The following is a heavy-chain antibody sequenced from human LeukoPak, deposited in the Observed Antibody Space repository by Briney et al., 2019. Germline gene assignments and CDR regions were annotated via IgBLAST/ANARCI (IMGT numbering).Heavy chain of an antibody. CDR2: INPNSGGT. J-gene: IGHJ4*02. CDR1: GYTFTGYY. Sequence: ASVKVSCKASGYTFTGYYMHWVRQAPGQGLEWMGWINPNSGGTNYAQKFQGRVTMTRDTSISTAYMELSRLRSDDTAVYYCARDGEGELRYFDWLSFFDYWGQGTLVTVSS. D-gene: IGHD3-9*01. CDR3: ARDGEGELRYFDWLSFFDY. V-gene: IGHV1-2*02.